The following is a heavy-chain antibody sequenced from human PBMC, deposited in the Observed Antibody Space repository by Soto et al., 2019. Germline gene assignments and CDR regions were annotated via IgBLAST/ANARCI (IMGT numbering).Heavy chain of an antibody. J-gene: IGHJ5*02. D-gene: IGHD2-2*01. Sequence: GGSRRLSWAASGFTFSRYIMNWVRQAPGKGLEWVSSISSSSSYIYYADSVKGRFTISRDNAKNSLYLQMNSLRAEDTAVYYCARAVVPAGTNWFDPWGQGTLVTVSS. CDR2: ISSSSSYI. CDR1: GFTFSRYI. CDR3: ARAVVPAGTNWFDP. V-gene: IGHV3-21*01.